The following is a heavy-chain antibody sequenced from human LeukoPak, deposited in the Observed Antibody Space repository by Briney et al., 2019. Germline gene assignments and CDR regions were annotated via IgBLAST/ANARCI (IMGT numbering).Heavy chain of an antibody. J-gene: IGHJ4*02. CDR2: INTDGSST. CDR1: GFTFSSYG. D-gene: IGHD3-16*01. V-gene: IGHV3-74*01. CDR3: ATVLGDSTFDY. Sequence: GGSLRLSCSASGFTFSSYGMHWVRQAPGKGLVWVSRINTDGSSTSYADSEKGRFTISRDNAKNTLYLQMNSLRAEDTAVYYCATVLGDSTFDYWGQGTLVAVSS.